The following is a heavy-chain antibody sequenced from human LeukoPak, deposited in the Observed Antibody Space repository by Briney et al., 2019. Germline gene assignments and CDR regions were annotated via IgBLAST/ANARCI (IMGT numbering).Heavy chain of an antibody. J-gene: IGHJ3*02. Sequence: AASVKVSCKASGYTFTSYGISWVRQAPGQGLEWMGWIRAYNGNTNYAQKLQGRVTMTTDTSTSTAYMELRSLRSDDTAVYYCARDPGPVREDAFDIWGQGTMVTVSS. V-gene: IGHV1-18*01. CDR2: IRAYNGNT. CDR1: GYTFTSYG. CDR3: ARDPGPVREDAFDI. D-gene: IGHD2-2*01.